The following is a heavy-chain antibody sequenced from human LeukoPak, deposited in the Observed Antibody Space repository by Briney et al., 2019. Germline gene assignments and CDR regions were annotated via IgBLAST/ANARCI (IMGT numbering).Heavy chain of an antibody. J-gene: IGHJ6*02. CDR1: GGTFSSYT. CDR2: IIPILGIA. CDR3: ARDPDCGGDCYPLGSNGMDV. D-gene: IGHD2-21*02. V-gene: IGHV1-69*04. Sequence: ASVKVSCKASGGTFSSYTISWMRQAPGQGLEWMGRIIPILGIANYAQKFQGRVTITADKSTSTAYMELSSLRSEDTAVYYCARDPDCGGDCYPLGSNGMDVWGQGTTVTVSS.